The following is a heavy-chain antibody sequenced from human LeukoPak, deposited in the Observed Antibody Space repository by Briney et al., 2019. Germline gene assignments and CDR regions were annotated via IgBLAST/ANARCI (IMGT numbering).Heavy chain of an antibody. CDR1: GGSISSYY. J-gene: IGHJ4*02. CDR2: IYYSGST. V-gene: IGHV4-59*12. CDR3: ARMSIEQLVRGYYFDY. D-gene: IGHD6-6*01. Sequence: SETLSLTCTVSGGSISSYYWSWIRQPPGKGLEWIGYIYYSGSTNYNPSLKSRVTISVDTSKNQFSLKLSSVTAADTAVYYCARMSIEQLVRGYYFDYWGQGTLVTVSS.